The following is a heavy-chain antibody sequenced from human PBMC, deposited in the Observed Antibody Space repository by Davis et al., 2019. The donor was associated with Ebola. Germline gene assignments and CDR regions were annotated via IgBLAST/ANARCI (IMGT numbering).Heavy chain of an antibody. D-gene: IGHD5-24*01. CDR2: IYYSGST. CDR3: ARDRGFDP. CDR1: GGSISSGGYY. J-gene: IGHJ5*02. Sequence: SETLSLTCAVSGGSISSGGYYWGWIRQPPGKGLEWIGSIYYSGSTYYNPSLKSRVSMSLDTSNNQFSLGLSSVTAADAAMYYCARDRGFDPWGQGTLVTVSS. V-gene: IGHV4-39*07.